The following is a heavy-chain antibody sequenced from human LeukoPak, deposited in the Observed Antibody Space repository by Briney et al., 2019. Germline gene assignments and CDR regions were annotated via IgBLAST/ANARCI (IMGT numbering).Heavy chain of an antibody. V-gene: IGHV4-59*01. J-gene: IGHJ5*02. CDR2: ICYSGST. D-gene: IGHD2-8*01. CDR3: AREPQYCTNGVCYSVGP. Sequence: SETLSLTCTVSGGSISSYYWSWIRQPPGKGLEWIGYICYSGSTNYNPSLKSRVTISVDTSKNQFSLKLSSVTAADTAVYYCAREPQYCTNGVCYSVGPWGQGTLVTVSS. CDR1: GGSISSYY.